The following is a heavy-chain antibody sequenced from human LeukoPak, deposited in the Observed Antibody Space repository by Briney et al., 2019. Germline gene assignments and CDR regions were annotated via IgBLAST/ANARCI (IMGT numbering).Heavy chain of an antibody. V-gene: IGHV1-24*01. CDR3: ATERRGNYGDYFFDY. Sequence: ASVKVSCKVSGYTLTELSMHWVRQAPGKGLEWMGGFDPEDGETIYAQKFQGRVTMTGDTSTDTAYMELSSLRSEDTAVYYCATERRGNYGDYFFDYWGQGTLVTVSS. J-gene: IGHJ4*02. CDR2: FDPEDGET. CDR1: GYTLTELS. D-gene: IGHD4-17*01.